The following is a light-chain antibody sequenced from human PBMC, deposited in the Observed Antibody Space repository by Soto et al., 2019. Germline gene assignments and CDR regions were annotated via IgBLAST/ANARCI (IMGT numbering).Light chain of an antibody. Sequence: QSVLTQSSYASASLGSSVKLTCTLSSGHNSYIVAWHQQQPGKAPRYLMKLEGSGSYNKGSGVPDRFSGSSSGADRYLTVSNLQSEDEADYYCETWDRYTVVFGGGTKLTVL. V-gene: IGLV4-60*03. CDR1: SGHNSYI. J-gene: IGLJ2*01. CDR3: ETWDRYTVV. CDR2: LEGSGSY.